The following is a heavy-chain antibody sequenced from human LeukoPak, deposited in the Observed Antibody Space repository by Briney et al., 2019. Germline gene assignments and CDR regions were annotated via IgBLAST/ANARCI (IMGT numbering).Heavy chain of an antibody. CDR3: VKDAPLPFDF. CDR2: ISGYAHST. V-gene: IGHV3-23*01. CDR1: GFTFRDFA. J-gene: IGHJ4*02. Sequence: PGGSLRLSCAASGFTFRDFAMSWVRQAPGKGLEWVSAISGYAHSTYYADSLKGRFTISRDNSKNTLYLRMNSLRAADTATYFCVKDAPLPFDFWGQGALVIASS.